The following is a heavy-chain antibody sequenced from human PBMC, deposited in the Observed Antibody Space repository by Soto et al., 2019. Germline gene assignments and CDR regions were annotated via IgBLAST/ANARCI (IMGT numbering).Heavy chain of an antibody. CDR3: ARVKSVAGGEYYFDY. CDR1: GYTFTSYG. V-gene: IGHV1-18*01. J-gene: IGHJ4*02. Sequence: QVQLVQSGAEVKKPGASVKGSCKASGYTFTSYGISWLRQAPGQGLEWMGWINAYNGKTQYAQKLQGRVTMTTDTSSSTAYMELRSLRSDDTAVYYCARVKSVAGGEYYFDYWGQGTLVTVSS. D-gene: IGHD3-16*01. CDR2: INAYNGKT.